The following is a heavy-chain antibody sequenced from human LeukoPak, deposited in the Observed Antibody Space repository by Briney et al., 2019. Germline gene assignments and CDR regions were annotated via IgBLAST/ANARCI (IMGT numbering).Heavy chain of an antibody. J-gene: IGHJ4*02. CDR1: GFTFSSYG. V-gene: IGHV3-30*18. D-gene: IGHD5-18*01. CDR2: ISYDGSNK. CDR3: AKDVDTAMADY. Sequence: GGSLRLSCAASGFTFSSYGMHWVRQAPGKGLEWVAVISYDGSNKYYADSVKGRFTVSRDNSKNTLYLQMSSLRAEDTAVYYCAKDVDTAMADYWGQGTLVTVSS.